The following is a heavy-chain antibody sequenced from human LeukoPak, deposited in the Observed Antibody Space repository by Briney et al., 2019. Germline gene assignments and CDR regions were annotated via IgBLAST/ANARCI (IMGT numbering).Heavy chain of an antibody. J-gene: IGHJ4*02. V-gene: IGHV1-69*13. CDR2: IIPIFGTA. D-gene: IGHD6-19*01. Sequence: VASVKVSCKASGYTFTSYGISWVRQAPGQGLEWMGGIIPIFGTANYAQKFQGRVTITADESTSTAYMELSSLRSEDTAVYYCARNKSSGWYRFDYWGQGTLVTVSS. CDR3: ARNKSSGWYRFDY. CDR1: GYTFTSYG.